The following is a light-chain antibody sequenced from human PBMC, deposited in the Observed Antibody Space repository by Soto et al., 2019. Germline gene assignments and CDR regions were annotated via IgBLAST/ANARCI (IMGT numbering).Light chain of an antibody. CDR1: SSDVGGYNY. CDR3: SSYTSSSTYV. Sequence: QSALTQPDSVSGSPGQSITISCTGTSSDVGGYNYVSWHQLHPGKAPKLMVYEVSNRPSGVSNRFSGSKSGNTASLTISGLQAKDEADYYCSSYTSSSTYVFGTGTKVTVL. V-gene: IGLV2-14*01. J-gene: IGLJ1*01. CDR2: EVS.